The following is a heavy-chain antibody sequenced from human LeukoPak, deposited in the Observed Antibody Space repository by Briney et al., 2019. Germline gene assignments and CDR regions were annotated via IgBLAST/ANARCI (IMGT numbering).Heavy chain of an antibody. J-gene: IGHJ3*02. CDR1: GGSISTYY. V-gene: IGHV4-59*01. CDR2: IYYSGST. CDR3: ARGVGAKAAFDI. D-gene: IGHD1-26*01. Sequence: SETLSLTCTVSGGSISTYYWSWIRQPPGKGLEWIGYIYYSGSTNYNPSLKSRLSISVDTSKNQFSLKLTPVTAADTAVYYCARGVGAKAAFDIWGQGTMVTVSS.